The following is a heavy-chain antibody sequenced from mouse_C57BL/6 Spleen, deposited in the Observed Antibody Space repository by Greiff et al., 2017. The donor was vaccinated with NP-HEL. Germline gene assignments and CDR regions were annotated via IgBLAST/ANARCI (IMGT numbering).Heavy chain of an antibody. J-gene: IGHJ3*01. CDR2: IDPNSGGT. CDR1: GYTFTSYW. CDR3: ARYYGSSPAWFAY. D-gene: IGHD1-1*01. V-gene: IGHV1-72*01. Sequence: QVQLKQPGAELVKPGASVKLSCKASGYTFTSYWMHWVKQRPGRGLEWIGRIDPNSGGTKYNEKFKSKATLTVDKPSSTAYMQLSSLTSEDSAVYYCARYYGSSPAWFAYWGQGTLVTVSA.